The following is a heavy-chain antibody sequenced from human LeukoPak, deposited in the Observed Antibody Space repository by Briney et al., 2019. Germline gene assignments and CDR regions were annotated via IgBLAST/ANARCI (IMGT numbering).Heavy chain of an antibody. CDR1: GGSISSGDYY. D-gene: IGHD4-23*01. Sequence: SETLSLTCTVSGGSISSGDYYWSWIRQPPGKGLEWIGYIYYSGSTYYNPSLKSRVTISVDTSKNQFSLKLSFVTAADTAVYYCARGHYGGNSPADDAFDIWGQGTMVTVSS. V-gene: IGHV4-30-4*01. J-gene: IGHJ3*02. CDR3: ARGHYGGNSPADDAFDI. CDR2: IYYSGST.